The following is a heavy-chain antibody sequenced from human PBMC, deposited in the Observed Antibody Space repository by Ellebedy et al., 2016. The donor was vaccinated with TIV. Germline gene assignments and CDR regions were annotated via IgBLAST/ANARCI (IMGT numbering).Heavy chain of an antibody. Sequence: SGPTLVXPTQTLTLTCTFSGFSLSTSGMCVSWIRQPPGKALEWLALIDWDDDKYYRTSLKTRLTISKDTSKNQVVLTMTNMDPVDTATYYCARNLVAAAGTYYYYYGMDVWGQGTTVTVSS. D-gene: IGHD6-13*01. CDR3: ARNLVAAAGTYYYYYGMDV. CDR2: IDWDDDK. J-gene: IGHJ6*02. V-gene: IGHV2-70*01. CDR1: GFSLSTSGMC.